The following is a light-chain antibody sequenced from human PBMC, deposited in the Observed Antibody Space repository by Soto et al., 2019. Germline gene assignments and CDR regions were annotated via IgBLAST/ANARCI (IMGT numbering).Light chain of an antibody. Sequence: DIQMTQSPSSLSASVGDRVTITCQASQDISNYLNWYQQKPGKAPKLLIYDASNLETGVPSRFSGSGSGTDFTFTISSLQPEDIATYYCQQYDNLPTFXGGTKVDIK. J-gene: IGKJ4*01. CDR1: QDISNY. CDR2: DAS. V-gene: IGKV1-33*01. CDR3: QQYDNLPT.